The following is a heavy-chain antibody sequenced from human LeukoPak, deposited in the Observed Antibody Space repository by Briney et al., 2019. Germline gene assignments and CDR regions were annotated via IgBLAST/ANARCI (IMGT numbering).Heavy chain of an antibody. D-gene: IGHD3-9*01. V-gene: IGHV3-11*01. Sequence: RGSLRLSCAASGFTFSDYNMNWVRQAPGKGLEWVSYITNGGSTIHHADSVKGRFTISRDNAKKALYLQMNSLRAEDTAVYYCARSIGLTGGGVDVWGQGTTVTVSS. CDR3: ARSIGLTGGGVDV. CDR1: GFTFSDYN. CDR2: ITNGGSTI. J-gene: IGHJ6*02.